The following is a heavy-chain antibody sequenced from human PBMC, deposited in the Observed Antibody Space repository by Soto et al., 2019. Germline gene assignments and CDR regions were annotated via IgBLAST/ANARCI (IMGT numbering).Heavy chain of an antibody. D-gene: IGHD3-22*01. J-gene: IGHJ4*02. CDR1: GGSISSGAYY. V-gene: IGHV4-31*03. CDR3: ARARSYFDRSGYYYDY. Sequence: SETLSLTCTVSGGSISSGAYYWSWIRQHPEKGLEWIGYISYSGSTYYNPSLKSRITMSVDTSRNHFPLKLSSVTAADTAVYYCARARSYFDRSGYYYDYWGQGTLVTVSS. CDR2: ISYSGST.